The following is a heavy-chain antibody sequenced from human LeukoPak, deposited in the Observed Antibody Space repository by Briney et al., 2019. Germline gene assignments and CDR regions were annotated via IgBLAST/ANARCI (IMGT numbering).Heavy chain of an antibody. CDR2: IYSSGST. Sequence: SETLSLTCTVSGASISSYYWNWIRQPAGKGLEWIGRIYSSGSTNYSPSLKSRVTMSVDTSKNQFSLKLSSVTAADTAVYYCARGCSDCSSTSCYDGYFDYWGQGTLVTVSS. D-gene: IGHD2-2*01. J-gene: IGHJ4*02. CDR3: ARGCSDCSSTSCYDGYFDY. V-gene: IGHV4-4*07. CDR1: GASISSYY.